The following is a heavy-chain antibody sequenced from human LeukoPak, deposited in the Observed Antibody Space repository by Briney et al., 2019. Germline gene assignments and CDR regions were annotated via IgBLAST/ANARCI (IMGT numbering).Heavy chain of an antibody. CDR1: GFTFSSYG. J-gene: IGHJ4*02. V-gene: IGHV3-30*18. D-gene: IGHD3-22*01. CDR3: AKGGLRDYDSSGYYYY. Sequence: GRSLRLSCAASGFTFSSYGMHWVRQAPGKGLEWVAVISYDGSNKYYADSVKGRFTISRDNSKNTLYLQMNSLRAEDTAVYYCAKGGLRDYDSSGYYYYWGQGTLVTVSS. CDR2: ISYDGSNK.